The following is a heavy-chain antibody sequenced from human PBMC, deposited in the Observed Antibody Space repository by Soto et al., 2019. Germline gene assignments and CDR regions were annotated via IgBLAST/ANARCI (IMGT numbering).Heavy chain of an antibody. CDR2: IYPGDSDT. J-gene: IGHJ6*02. CDR3: ARTAAAGKYYYGMEV. CDR1: GYSFTSYW. Sequence: GESLKISCKGSGYSFTSYWIGWVRQMPGKGLEWMGIIYPGDSDTRYSPSFQGQVTISADKSISTAYLQWSSLKASDTAMYYCARTAAAGKYYYGMEVRGQGTTVTVPS. D-gene: IGHD6-13*01. V-gene: IGHV5-51*01.